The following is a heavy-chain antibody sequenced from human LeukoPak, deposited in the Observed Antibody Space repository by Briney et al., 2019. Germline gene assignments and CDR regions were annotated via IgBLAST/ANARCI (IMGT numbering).Heavy chain of an antibody. CDR1: GGSFSGYY. D-gene: IGHD6-13*01. Sequence: SETLSLTCAVYGGSFSGYYWSWIRQPPGKGLEWIGSIYYSGSTYYNPSLKSRVTMSVDTSKNQFSLKLSSVTAADTAVYYCAREMSSSWYNYYYFYMDVWGKGTTVTISS. CDR2: IYYSGST. V-gene: IGHV4-34*01. J-gene: IGHJ6*03. CDR3: AREMSSSWYNYYYFYMDV.